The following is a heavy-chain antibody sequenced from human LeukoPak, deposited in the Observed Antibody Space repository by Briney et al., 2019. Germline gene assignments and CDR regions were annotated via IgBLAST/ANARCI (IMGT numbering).Heavy chain of an antibody. V-gene: IGHV3-30*18. D-gene: IGHD6-19*01. Sequence: PGRSLRLSCAASGFTFSSYGMHWVRQAPGKGLEWVAVISYDGSNKYYADSVKGRFTISRDNSKNTLYLQMNSLRAEDTAVYYCAKDGGHSSGPIGIDYWGQGTLVTVSS. CDR2: ISYDGSNK. CDR1: GFTFSSYG. J-gene: IGHJ4*02. CDR3: AKDGGHSSGPIGIDY.